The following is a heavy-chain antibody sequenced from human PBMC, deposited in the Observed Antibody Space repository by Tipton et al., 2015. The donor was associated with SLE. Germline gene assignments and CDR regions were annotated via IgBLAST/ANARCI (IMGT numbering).Heavy chain of an antibody. J-gene: IGHJ4*02. D-gene: IGHD5-12*01. CDR1: GFTFSTHS. Sequence: SLRLSCAASGFTFSTHSMNWVRQAPGKGLEWVSSISSSGTYIHYADSVSGRFTISRDNADNSLSLQMNSLGAEDTAVYYCATDRFHRGYGRGEFFFDYWGQGALVTVSS. V-gene: IGHV3-21*04. CDR3: ATDRFHRGYGRGEFFFDY. CDR2: ISSSGTYI.